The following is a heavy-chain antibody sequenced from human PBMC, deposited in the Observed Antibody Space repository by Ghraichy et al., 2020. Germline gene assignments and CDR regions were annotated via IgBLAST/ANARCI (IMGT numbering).Heavy chain of an antibody. CDR2: IYYSGST. Sequence: SETLSLTCTVSGGSISSYYWSWIRQPPGKGLEWIGYIYYSGSTNYNPSLKSRVTISVDTSKNQFSLKLSSVTAADTAVYYCARGGWGLRHQFDYWGQGTLVTVSS. J-gene: IGHJ4*02. V-gene: IGHV4-59*01. CDR3: ARGGWGLRHQFDY. D-gene: IGHD2-21*01. CDR1: GGSISSYY.